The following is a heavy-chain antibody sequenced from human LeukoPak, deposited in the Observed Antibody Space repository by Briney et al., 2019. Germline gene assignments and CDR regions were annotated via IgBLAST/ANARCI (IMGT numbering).Heavy chain of an antibody. CDR1: GFTFRAFG. D-gene: IGHD1-1*01. V-gene: IGHV3-23*01. Sequence: GGYLRLSCAASGFTFRAFGMNWLRQAPGEGPEWVSGIDGGGSTTYYADSVKGRFTISRDNSKSMLYLQMNNLRADDTAIYYCAKESPHWTASPGDWGQGTPVTASS. CDR2: IDGGGSTT. CDR3: AKESPHWTASPGD. J-gene: IGHJ1*01.